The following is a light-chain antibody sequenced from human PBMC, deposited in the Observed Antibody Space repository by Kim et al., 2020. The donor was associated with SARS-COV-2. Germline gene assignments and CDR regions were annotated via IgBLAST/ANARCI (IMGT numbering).Light chain of an antibody. CDR2: DAS. J-gene: IGKJ4*01. Sequence: PGERATLSCRASQNMDTYLAWYQQGPGQAPRLLVYDASNRATGVPDRFSGSGSGTDFTLTISSLEPEDFSIYYCQQRNSWPPAVTFGGGTKVDIK. CDR1: QNMDTY. CDR3: QQRNSWPPAVT. V-gene: IGKV3-11*01.